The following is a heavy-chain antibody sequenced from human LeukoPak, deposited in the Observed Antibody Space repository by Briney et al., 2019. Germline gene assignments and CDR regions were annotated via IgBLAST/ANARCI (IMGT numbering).Heavy chain of an antibody. J-gene: IGHJ6*02. Sequence: SETLSLTCAVYGGSFSGYYWSWIRKPPGKGLEWIGEINHSGSTNYNPSLKSRVTISVDTSKNQFSLKLSSVTAADTAVYYCARDKVPAARYYYYYGMDVWGQGTTVTVSS. D-gene: IGHD2-2*01. CDR3: ARDKVPAARYYYYYGMDV. V-gene: IGHV4-34*01. CDR1: GGSFSGYY. CDR2: INHSGST.